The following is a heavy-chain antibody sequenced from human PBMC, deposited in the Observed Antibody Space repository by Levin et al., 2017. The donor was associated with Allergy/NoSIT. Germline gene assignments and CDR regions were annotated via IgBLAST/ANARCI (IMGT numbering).Heavy chain of an antibody. CDR3: ARVSVKTYYDIWTGYYLDS. Sequence: ASVKVSCKPSGYTFTDYYIYWVRQAPGQGLQWMGWINPKSGGTNYAQSFQGRFTTTRDTSISTAYMELSRLTSDDTAIYYCARVSVKTYYDIWTGYYLDSWGQGTLVTVSS. CDR1: GYTFTDYY. D-gene: IGHD3-9*01. CDR2: INPKSGGT. J-gene: IGHJ4*02. V-gene: IGHV1-2*02.